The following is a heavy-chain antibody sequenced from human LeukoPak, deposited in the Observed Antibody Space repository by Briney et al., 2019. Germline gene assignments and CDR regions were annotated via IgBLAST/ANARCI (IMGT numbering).Heavy chain of an antibody. J-gene: IGHJ6*03. CDR3: ARGGAVAGSYYYYMDV. CDR1: GYSISSGYY. CDR2: IYHSGST. Sequence: PSETLSLTCTVSGYSISSGYYWGWIRQPPGKGLEWIGSIYHSGSTYYNPSLKSRVTISVDTSKNQFSLKLSSVTAADTAVYYCARGGAVAGSYYYYMDVWGKGTTVTVSS. V-gene: IGHV4-38-2*02. D-gene: IGHD6-19*01.